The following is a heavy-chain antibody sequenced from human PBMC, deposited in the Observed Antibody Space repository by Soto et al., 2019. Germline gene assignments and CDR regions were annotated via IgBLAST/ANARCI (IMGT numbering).Heavy chain of an antibody. CDR3: ARDLGVAVAGTFFDQ. CDR2: ISAYNGNT. Sequence: GASVKVSCKASGYTFTSYGISWVRQAPGQGLEWMGWISAYNGNTNYAQKLQGRVTMTTDTSTSTAYMELRSLRSDDTAVYYCARDLGVAVAGTFFDQGAQGTLVPVSP. J-gene: IGHJ4*02. D-gene: IGHD6-19*01. V-gene: IGHV1-18*01. CDR1: GYTFTSYG.